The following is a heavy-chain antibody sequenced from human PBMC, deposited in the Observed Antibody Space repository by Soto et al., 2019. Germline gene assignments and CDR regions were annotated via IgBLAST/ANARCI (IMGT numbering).Heavy chain of an antibody. J-gene: IGHJ5*02. D-gene: IGHD3-10*01. CDR3: ARDYGSGSYSPNWFDP. CDR1: GYTFTSYP. Sequence: QVQLVQSGAEVKKPGASVKVSCKASGYTFTSYPMHWVRQAPGQRLEWMGWINAGNGNTKYSQKFQGRVTITRDTSASTAYMELSSLRSEDTAVYYCARDYGSGSYSPNWFDPWGQGTLVTVSS. V-gene: IGHV1-3*01. CDR2: INAGNGNT.